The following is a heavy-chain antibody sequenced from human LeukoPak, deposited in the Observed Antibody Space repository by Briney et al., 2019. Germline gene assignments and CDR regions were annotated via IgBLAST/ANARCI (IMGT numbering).Heavy chain of an antibody. CDR1: GYTFTSYG. Sequence: ASVKVSCKASGYTFTSYGISWVRQAPGQGLEWMGWISACNGNTNYAQKLQGRVTMTTDTSTSTAYMELRSLRSDDTAVYYCARDQLTAVAGTFDYWGQGTLVTVSS. J-gene: IGHJ4*02. V-gene: IGHV1-18*01. D-gene: IGHD6-19*01. CDR2: ISACNGNT. CDR3: ARDQLTAVAGTFDY.